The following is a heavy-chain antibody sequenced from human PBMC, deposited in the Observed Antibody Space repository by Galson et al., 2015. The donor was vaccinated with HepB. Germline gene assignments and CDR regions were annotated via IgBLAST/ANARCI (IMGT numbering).Heavy chain of an antibody. CDR3: ARTVRYFDWLLQIYYYYGMDV. CDR1: GGSFSGYY. CDR2: INHSGST. D-gene: IGHD3-9*01. Sequence: ETLSLTCAVYGGSFSGYYWSWIRQPPGKGLEWIGDINHSGSTNYNPSLKSRVTISVDTSKNQFSLKLSSVTAADTAVYYCARTVRYFDWLLQIYYYYGMDVWGQGTTVTVSS. J-gene: IGHJ6*02. V-gene: IGHV4-34*01.